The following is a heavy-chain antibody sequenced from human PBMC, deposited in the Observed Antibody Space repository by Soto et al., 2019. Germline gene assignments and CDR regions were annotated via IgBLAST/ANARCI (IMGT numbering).Heavy chain of an antibody. CDR3: ARRAYGAYDFDY. CDR1: GVSISSGYF. CDR2: ISYTGTT. V-gene: IGHV4-31*03. D-gene: IGHD5-12*01. J-gene: IGHJ4*02. Sequence: SETLSLTCTVSGVSISSGYFWSWIRQRPGKGPEWIGYISYTGTTFSNPALKSRVALSTDTSKNQFSLKLTSVTAADTAVYYCARRAYGAYDFDYWGQGTLVTVSS.